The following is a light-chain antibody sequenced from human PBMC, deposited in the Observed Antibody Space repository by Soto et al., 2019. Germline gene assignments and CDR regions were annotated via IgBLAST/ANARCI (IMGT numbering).Light chain of an antibody. V-gene: IGLV2-8*01. CDR2: EVS. CDR1: SSDVGGYNY. CDR3: NSYAGSNNVV. Sequence: QSALTQPPSASGSPGQSVTISCTGTSSDVGGYNYVSWYQQHPGKAPKLMIYEVSKRPSGVPDRFSGSKSANTASLTVSGLQAEDEADYYCNSYAGSNNVVFGGGTKLTVL. J-gene: IGLJ2*01.